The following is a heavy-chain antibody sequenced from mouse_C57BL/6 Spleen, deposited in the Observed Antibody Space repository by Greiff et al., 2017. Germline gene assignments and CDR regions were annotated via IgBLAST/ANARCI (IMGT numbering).Heavy chain of an antibody. CDR2: INPGSGGT. V-gene: IGHV1-54*01. CDR3: ARSDYYGSSSYAMDY. J-gene: IGHJ4*01. CDR1: GYAFTNYL. Sequence: QVQLQQSGAELVRPGTSVKVSCKASGYAFTNYLIEWVKQRPGQGLEWIGVINPGSGGTNYNEKFKGKATLTADKASSTAYMQLSSLTSEDSAVYFCARSDYYGSSSYAMDYWGQGTSVTVSS. D-gene: IGHD1-1*01.